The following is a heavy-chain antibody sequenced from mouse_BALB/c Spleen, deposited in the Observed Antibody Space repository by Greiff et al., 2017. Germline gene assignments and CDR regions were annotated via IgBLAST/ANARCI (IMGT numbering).Heavy chain of an antibody. J-gene: IGHJ4*01. CDR1: GFNIKDYY. Sequence: EVQGVESGAELVRPGALVKLSCKASGFNIKDYYMHWVKQRPEHGLEWIGWIDPENGNTIYDPKFQGKASITADTSSNTAYLQLSSLTSEDTAVYYCARRYYGAMDYWGQGTSVTVSS. V-gene: IGHV14-1*02. CDR2: IDPENGNT. D-gene: IGHD1-1*01. CDR3: ARRYYGAMDY.